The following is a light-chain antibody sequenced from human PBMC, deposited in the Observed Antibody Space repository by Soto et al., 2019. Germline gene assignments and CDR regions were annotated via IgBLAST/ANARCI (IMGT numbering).Light chain of an antibody. Sequence: QSALTQPASVSGSPGQSITISCTGTSSDVGGYNYVSCYQQHPGKAPKLMIYDVSNRPSGVSNRFSGSKSVNTASLTISGLQAEDEADYYCSSYTSSSTVVFGGGTKLTVL. CDR1: SSDVGGYNY. CDR2: DVS. CDR3: SSYTSSSTVV. V-gene: IGLV2-14*03. J-gene: IGLJ2*01.